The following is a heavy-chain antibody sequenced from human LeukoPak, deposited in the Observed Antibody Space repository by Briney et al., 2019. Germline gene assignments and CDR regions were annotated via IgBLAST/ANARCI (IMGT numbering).Heavy chain of an antibody. J-gene: IGHJ4*02. V-gene: IGHV4-4*02. Sequence: PSEALSLTCAVSGASISSSSWWSWVRQPPGKGLEWIGEIYHSGSTNYNPSLKSRVTMSVDKSKNQFSLKLSSVTAADTAIYYCARGAGGLYWGALEFWGQGTPVTVSS. CDR1: GASISSSSW. CDR2: IYHSGST. CDR3: ARGAGGLYWGALEF. D-gene: IGHD3-16*01.